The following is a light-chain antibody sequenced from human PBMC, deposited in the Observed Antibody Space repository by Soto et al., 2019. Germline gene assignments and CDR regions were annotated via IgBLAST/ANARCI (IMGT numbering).Light chain of an antibody. J-gene: IGLJ1*01. CDR2: DVT. CDR1: SSDVGGYDY. Sequence: QSVLTQPPSASGSPGQSVAISCTGTSSDVGGYDYVSWYQQHPGKAPKLMIYDVTKRPSGVPDRFSGSKSGNTASLTVSGLHAEDEADYFRSSHAGTPIVFGSGTKVTGL. V-gene: IGLV2-8*01. CDR3: SSHAGTPIV.